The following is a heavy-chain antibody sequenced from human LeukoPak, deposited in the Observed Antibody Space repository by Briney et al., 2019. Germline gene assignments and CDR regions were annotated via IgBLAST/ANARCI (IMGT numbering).Heavy chain of an antibody. CDR3: ARDLDSYSKSDGFDM. J-gene: IGHJ3*02. CDR2: MSSTGSS. D-gene: IGHD5-18*01. Sequence: PSETLSLTCTVSGGSISSYHWSWIRQAAGEGLEWIGRMSSTGSSDYSPSLKSRVSMSVDTSRNQFSLNLSSVTAADTAVYYCARDLDSYSKSDGFDMWGQGTKVTVSS. CDR1: GGSISSYH. V-gene: IGHV4-4*07.